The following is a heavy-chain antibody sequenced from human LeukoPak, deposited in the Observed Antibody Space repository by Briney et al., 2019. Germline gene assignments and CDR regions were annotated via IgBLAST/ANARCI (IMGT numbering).Heavy chain of an antibody. D-gene: IGHD5-12*01. CDR3: ARGPVATIPDYYYYYYMDV. CDR1: GGTFSSYA. V-gene: IGHV1-69*13. Sequence: ASVKVSCKASGGTFSSYAISWVRQAPGQGLEWMGGIIPIFGTANYAQKFHGRVTITADEATSTAYMELSSLRSEDTAVYYCARGPVATIPDYYYYYYMDVWGKGTTVTISS. J-gene: IGHJ6*03. CDR2: IIPIFGTA.